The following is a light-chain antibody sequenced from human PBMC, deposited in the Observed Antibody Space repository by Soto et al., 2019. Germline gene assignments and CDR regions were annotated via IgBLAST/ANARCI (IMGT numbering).Light chain of an antibody. Sequence: ILWTRSPDTLSLSPGEIAALPCRPIQTVSSAYLGWCQQRPGQAPSLLIYGASRRGTGIPDRFSGSGSGTDFTLTISSLEPEDFAVYYCQQYDTSPSTFGQGTRLENK. J-gene: IGKJ5*01. CDR3: QQYDTSPST. V-gene: IGKV3-20*01. CDR1: QTVSSAY. CDR2: GAS.